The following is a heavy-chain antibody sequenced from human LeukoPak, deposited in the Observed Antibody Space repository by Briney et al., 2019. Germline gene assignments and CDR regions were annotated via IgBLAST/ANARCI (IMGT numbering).Heavy chain of an antibody. CDR3: ARLPTGFPNWFDP. D-gene: IGHD2-8*02. CDR1: GGSIISSSYN. Sequence: SGTLSLTCTVSGGSIISSSYNWGWIRQPPGKGLEWIGTIYYSGTSYYNPSLQSRVTISVDTSKNEFSLKVNSVTAADTAVYYCARLPTGFPNWFDPWGQGTRVTVSS. J-gene: IGHJ5*02. CDR2: IYYSGTS. V-gene: IGHV4-39*01.